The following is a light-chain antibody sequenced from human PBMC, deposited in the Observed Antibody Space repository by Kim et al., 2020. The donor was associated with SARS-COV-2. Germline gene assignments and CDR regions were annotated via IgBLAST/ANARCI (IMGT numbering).Light chain of an antibody. V-gene: IGKV3-11*01. J-gene: IGKJ3*01. Sequence: EIVLTQSPVTLSLSPGERATLSCRASQSISSCLAWYQQKPGQAPRLLIYDASSRATGVPARFSGSGSGTDFTLTINSLAPDDFAVYYCQQRSSWPLFTFGPGTKVDIK. CDR3: QQRSSWPLFT. CDR2: DAS. CDR1: QSISSC.